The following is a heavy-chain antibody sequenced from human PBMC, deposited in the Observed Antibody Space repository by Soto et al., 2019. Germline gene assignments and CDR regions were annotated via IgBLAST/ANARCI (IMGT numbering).Heavy chain of an antibody. Sequence: SETLSLTCAVYCGAFSGYYWSWILQPPGKGLEWIGEINHSGSTNYNPSLKSRVTISVDTSKNQFSLKLSSVTAADTAVYYCARGCGYPRWLQFNPEGLGGMDVWGQGTTVTVSS. CDR1: CGAFSGYY. V-gene: IGHV4-34*01. J-gene: IGHJ6*02. CDR3: ARGCGYPRWLQFNPEGLGGMDV. D-gene: IGHD5-12*01. CDR2: INHSGST.